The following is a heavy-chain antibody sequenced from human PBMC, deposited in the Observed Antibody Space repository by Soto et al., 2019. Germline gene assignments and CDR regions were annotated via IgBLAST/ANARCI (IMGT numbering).Heavy chain of an antibody. J-gene: IGHJ6*02. CDR2: IYYSGST. D-gene: IGHD2-2*01. CDR1: GVSISSGGYY. V-gene: IGHV4-31*03. Sequence: PSETLSLTCTVSGVSISSGGYYWSWIRQHPGKGLEWIGYIYYSGSTYYNPSLKSRVTISVDTSKNQFSLKLSSVTAADTAVYYCASSTPDIVVVPAAIPYYYYGMDVWGQGTTVTVSS. CDR3: ASSTPDIVVVPAAIPYYYYGMDV.